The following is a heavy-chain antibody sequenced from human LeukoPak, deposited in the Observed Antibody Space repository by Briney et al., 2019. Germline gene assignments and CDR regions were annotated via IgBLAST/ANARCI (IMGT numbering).Heavy chain of an antibody. CDR2: IHTDDTT. CDR1: GFTVSTIY. J-gene: IGHJ6*02. D-gene: IGHD3-10*01. Sequence: SGGSLRLACAASGFTVSTIYMTWVRQAPGKGLEWVSVIHTDDTTYYAGSVRGRFTISRDSFKNTLYLHMTSVRAEDTAVYYCAKGGMVRGPLPYYNMDVWGQGTTVTVSS. CDR3: AKGGMVRGPLPYYNMDV. V-gene: IGHV3-53*01.